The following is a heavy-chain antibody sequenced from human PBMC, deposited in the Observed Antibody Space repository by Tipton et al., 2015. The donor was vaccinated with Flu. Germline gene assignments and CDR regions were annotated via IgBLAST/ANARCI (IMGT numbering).Heavy chain of an antibody. CDR2: AGAAGDT. J-gene: IGHJ4*02. CDR1: GFTFSSYD. V-gene: IGHV3-13*01. Sequence: SLRLSCAASGFTFSSYDMHWVRQATGQDLEWVSAAGAAGDTYYPGSVKGRFTTSRENAKNSLYLQMDSLRVGDTAVYYCVRGGLPTNGLFDYWGQGTLVTVSS. CDR3: VRGGLPTNGLFDY. D-gene: IGHD3-22*01.